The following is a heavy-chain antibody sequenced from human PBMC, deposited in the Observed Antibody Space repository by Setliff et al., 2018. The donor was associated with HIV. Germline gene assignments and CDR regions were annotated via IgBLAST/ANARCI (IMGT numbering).Heavy chain of an antibody. Sequence: SETLSLTCTVSGGSISSGDYYWSWIRQPPGKGLEWIGYIYYTGSTYYNPSLKSRVTISVDTSKNQFSLKLSSVTAADTAVYYCARHDSGGYYSLDYWGQGTLVTVSS. CDR1: GGSISSGDYY. V-gene: IGHV4-30-4*08. D-gene: IGHD3-22*01. J-gene: IGHJ4*02. CDR3: ARHDSGGYYSLDY. CDR2: IYYTGST.